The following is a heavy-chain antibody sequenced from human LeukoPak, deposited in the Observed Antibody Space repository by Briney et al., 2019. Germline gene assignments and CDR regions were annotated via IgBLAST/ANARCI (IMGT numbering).Heavy chain of an antibody. J-gene: IGHJ4*02. CDR3: ARWRGAQSEFEY. Sequence: GGSLRLSCTASGFTFSAYWMTWVRHAPGKGLEFVANIKGDGSQKEYVDSVKVRFTISRDNAKISLYLQMISLRAEDTAVYYCARWRGAQSEFEYWGQGTLVTVSS. D-gene: IGHD3-3*01. CDR2: IKGDGSQK. V-gene: IGHV3-7*01. CDR1: GFTFSAYW.